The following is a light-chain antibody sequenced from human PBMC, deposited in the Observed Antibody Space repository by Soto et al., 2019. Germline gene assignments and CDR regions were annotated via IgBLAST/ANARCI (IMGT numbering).Light chain of an antibody. CDR3: QQYDTSPPPT. V-gene: IGKV3-20*01. CDR2: GAS. CDR1: QSVSSSY. Sequence: EIVLTQSPGTLYLSPGERATLSCRASQSVSSSYLAWYQQKPGQAPRLLIYGASSRATGTPDRFSGSGSGTDFTLTISRLEPEDFAVYYCQQYDTSPPPTFGGGTKV. J-gene: IGKJ4*01.